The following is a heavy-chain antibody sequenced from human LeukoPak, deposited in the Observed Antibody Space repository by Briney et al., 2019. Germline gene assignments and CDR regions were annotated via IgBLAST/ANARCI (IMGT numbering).Heavy chain of an antibody. V-gene: IGHV3-30-3*01. CDR3: ARGTLVTALPFDY. J-gene: IGHJ4*02. D-gene: IGHD3-9*01. CDR2: ISYDGSNK. Sequence: PGGSLRLSCAASGFTFSSYAMHWVRQAPGKGLEWVAVISYDGSNKYYADSVKGRFTISRGNSKNTLYLQMNSLRAEDTAVYYCARGTLVTALPFDYWGQGTLVTVSS. CDR1: GFTFSSYA.